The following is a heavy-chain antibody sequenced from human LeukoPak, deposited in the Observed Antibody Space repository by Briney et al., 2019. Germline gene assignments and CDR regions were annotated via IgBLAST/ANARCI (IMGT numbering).Heavy chain of an antibody. V-gene: IGHV3-30*02. CDR1: GFTFSSYG. CDR2: IRYDGSDK. Sequence: PGGSLRLSCAASGFTFSSYGMDWVRQAPGKGLEWVAFIRYDGSDKCYADSVRGRFTISRDNSKNTLYLQMNSLRAEDTAVYYCAKTTGGSTWYLDYWGQGTLVTVSS. D-gene: IGHD6-13*01. J-gene: IGHJ4*02. CDR3: AKTTGGSTWYLDY.